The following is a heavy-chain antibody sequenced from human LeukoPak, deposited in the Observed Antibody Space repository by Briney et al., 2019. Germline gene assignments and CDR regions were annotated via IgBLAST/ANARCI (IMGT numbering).Heavy chain of an antibody. CDR3: ARAPSFGDYGGDY. CDR1: GYNFTNYG. Sequence: GASVKVSCKASGYNFTNYGIGWVRQAPGQGLEWMGWISAYSGDTNYAQKLQGRLTMTTDTSPSTAYLELRSLTSDDTAVYYCARAPSFGDYGGDYWGQGTLVTVSS. CDR2: ISAYSGDT. J-gene: IGHJ4*02. V-gene: IGHV1-18*01. D-gene: IGHD4-17*01.